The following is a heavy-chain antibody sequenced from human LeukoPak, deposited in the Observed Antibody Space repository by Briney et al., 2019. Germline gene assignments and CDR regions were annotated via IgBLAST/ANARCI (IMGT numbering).Heavy chain of an antibody. CDR2: ISSSGDHI. J-gene: IGHJ3*02. CDR1: GFTFSNYD. D-gene: IGHD3-3*01. Sequence: GGSLRLSCAASGFTFSNYDLNWVRQAPGKGLEWVSSISSSGDHIYYADSVKGRLTISRDNAKNSLYLQMNSLRAEDTAVYYCARGSRFGVVGRDAFDIWGQGTMVTVSS. CDR3: ARGSRFGVVGRDAFDI. V-gene: IGHV3-21*01.